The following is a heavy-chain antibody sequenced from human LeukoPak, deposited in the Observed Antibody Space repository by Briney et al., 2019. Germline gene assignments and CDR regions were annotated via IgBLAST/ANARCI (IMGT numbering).Heavy chain of an antibody. Sequence: PGGSEGLSCAASGFKFEDYGMHWVRQAPGKGLEWVSLISGDGDSTYYADSVKGRFTISRENIKNSLYLLLNSLRTEDTALYYCAKDIAGGVTIFGVVMTFEYWGQGNRVTLFS. D-gene: IGHD3-3*01. CDR1: GFKFEDYG. J-gene: IGHJ4*02. V-gene: IGHV3-43*02. CDR3: AKDIAGGVTIFGVVMTFEY. CDR2: ISGDGDST.